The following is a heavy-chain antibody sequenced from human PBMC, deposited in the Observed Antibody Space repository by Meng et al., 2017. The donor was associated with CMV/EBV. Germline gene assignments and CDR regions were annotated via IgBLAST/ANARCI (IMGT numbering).Heavy chain of an antibody. J-gene: IGHJ6*02. V-gene: IGHV3-48*03. Sequence: GGSLRLSRAASGFTFSSYEMNWVRQAPGKGLEWVSYISSSGSTIYYADSVKGRFTISRDNAKNSLYLQMNSLRAEDTTVYYCARVTVFYYYGMDVWGQGTTVTVSS. CDR3: ARVTVFYYYGMDV. D-gene: IGHD4-17*01. CDR2: ISSSGSTI. CDR1: GFTFSSYE.